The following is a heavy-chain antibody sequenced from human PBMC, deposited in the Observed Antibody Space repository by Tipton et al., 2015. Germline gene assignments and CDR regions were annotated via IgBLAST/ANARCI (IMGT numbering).Heavy chain of an antibody. CDR3: AKGTTSGWARYYFDY. D-gene: IGHD6-19*01. Sequence: SLRLSCATSGFTFRSYWMHWVRQPPGKGLMWVSRINNDGSGTNYADSVKGRFTISRDNSKNTLYLQMDSLRAEDTAVYYCAKGTTSGWARYYFDYWGQGTLVTVSS. CDR1: GFTFRSYW. J-gene: IGHJ4*02. CDR2: INNDGSGT. V-gene: IGHV3-74*01.